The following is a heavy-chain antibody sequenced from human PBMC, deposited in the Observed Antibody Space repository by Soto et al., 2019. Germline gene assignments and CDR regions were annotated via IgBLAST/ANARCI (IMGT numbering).Heavy chain of an antibody. Sequence: GGSLSLSCAASGFTFSSYWMSWVRQAPGKGLEWVANIKQDGSEKYYVDSVKGRFTISRDNAKNSLYLQMNSLRAEDTAVYYCARFYYDSSGYLPSPYYYYYGMDVWGQGPTVTVSS. J-gene: IGHJ6*02. D-gene: IGHD3-22*01. V-gene: IGHV3-7*04. CDR3: ARFYYDSSGYLPSPYYYYYGMDV. CDR2: IKQDGSEK. CDR1: GFTFSSYW.